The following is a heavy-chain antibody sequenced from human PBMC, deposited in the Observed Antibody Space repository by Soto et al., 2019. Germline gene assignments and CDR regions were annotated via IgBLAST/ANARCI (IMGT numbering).Heavy chain of an antibody. V-gene: IGHV4-39*01. D-gene: IGHD3-10*01. CDR1: GGAISSFAYY. Sequence: AEALFLTCPVSGGAISSFAYYWCCIGHPPGKGLEWIGTVYYNENTYYNPSLKSRVTISVDTAKNQFSLNLRSVTAADTAIYFCARRERYYGSPGWFDPWGQGTLVTVSS. CDR2: VYYNENT. CDR3: ARRERYYGSPGWFDP. J-gene: IGHJ5*02.